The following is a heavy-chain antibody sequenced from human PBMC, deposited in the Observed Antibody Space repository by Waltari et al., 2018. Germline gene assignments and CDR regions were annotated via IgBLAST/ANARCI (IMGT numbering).Heavy chain of an antibody. D-gene: IGHD2-2*01. Sequence: EVQLVESGGGLIQPGGSLRLSCAASGFHVSSSYMNWVRLAPGKGLEWVSVIYSGGYTYYADSVKGRLTISRDISKNTVYLQMNSLRAEDTAVYYCAREPFYQTAFDIWGQGTMVTVSS. CDR3: AREPFYQTAFDI. V-gene: IGHV3-53*01. J-gene: IGHJ3*02. CDR1: GFHVSSSY. CDR2: IYSGGYT.